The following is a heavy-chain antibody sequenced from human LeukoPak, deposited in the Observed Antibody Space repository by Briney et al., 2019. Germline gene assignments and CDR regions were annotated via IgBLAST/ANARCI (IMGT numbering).Heavy chain of an antibody. D-gene: IGHD4-17*01. Sequence: ASVKVSCKASGYTFTSYFMHWVRQAPGQGLEWMGIINPSGGSTTYAQKFQGRVIVSRDTSTSRVYMELYSLRSEDTAVYYCARGGRDYGDSLAGHWGQGTLVTVSS. J-gene: IGHJ4*02. CDR1: GYTFTSYF. CDR3: ARGGRDYGDSLAGH. V-gene: IGHV1-46*01. CDR2: INPSGGST.